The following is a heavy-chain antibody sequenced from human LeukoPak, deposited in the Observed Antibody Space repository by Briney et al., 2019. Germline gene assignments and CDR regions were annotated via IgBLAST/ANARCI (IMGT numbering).Heavy chain of an antibody. Sequence: PGGSLRLSCAGSGFTFSNYALHWVRQAPGKGPEWVAVMSFDGRSQYYADSVKGRFTISRDNSKNTLYLQMNSLRPEDTAVYYCARAYNTGYPFDYWGQGTLVTVSS. D-gene: IGHD5-12*01. CDR1: GFTFSNYA. CDR3: ARAYNTGYPFDY. V-gene: IGHV3-30*04. CDR2: MSFDGRSQ. J-gene: IGHJ4*02.